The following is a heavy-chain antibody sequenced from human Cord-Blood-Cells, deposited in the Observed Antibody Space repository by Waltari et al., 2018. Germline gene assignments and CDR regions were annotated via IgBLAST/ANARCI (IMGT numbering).Heavy chain of an antibody. V-gene: IGHV1-24*01. CDR3: ASRPQLGLDAFDI. D-gene: IGHD1-1*01. CDR1: GYTLTELS. J-gene: IGHJ3*02. CDR2: VEAGDGET. Sequence: QGQLVQSGAEVKKPGASVKVSCKVSGYTLTELSMHWVRQAPGKGLEWMGGVEAGDGETIYAQKGQGMGTMTEDTSTDTADMERSSLGSEDTAVYYCASRPQLGLDAFDIWGQGTMVTVAS.